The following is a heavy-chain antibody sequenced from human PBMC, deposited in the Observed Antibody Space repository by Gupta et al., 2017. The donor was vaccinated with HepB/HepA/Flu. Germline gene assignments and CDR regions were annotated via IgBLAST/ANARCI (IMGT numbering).Heavy chain of an antibody. Sequence: EVQLLESGGGLVQPGGSLRISCAAYGITLSTYSMNWVRQAPGKGLEWVSSIRGSDGSTYYADSVKGRFTISKDKSKNTLYLQMNSLRAEDTAVYYCAKDSPDILEDVWGQGTLVTVSS. J-gene: IGHJ4*02. D-gene: IGHD5-12*01. CDR1: GITLSTYS. V-gene: IGHV3-23*01. CDR2: IRGSDGST. CDR3: AKDSPDILEDV.